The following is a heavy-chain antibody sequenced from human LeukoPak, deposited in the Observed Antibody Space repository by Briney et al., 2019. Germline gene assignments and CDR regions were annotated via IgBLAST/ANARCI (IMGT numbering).Heavy chain of an antibody. V-gene: IGHV3-48*04. D-gene: IGHD6-6*01. Sequence: GGSLRPSCAASGFTFSSYSMNWVRQAPGKGLEWVSYISSSSSSTIYYADSVKGRFTISRDNAKNSLYLQMNSLRAEDTALYYCAKGFSIAAYLDYWGQGTLVTVSS. CDR1: GFTFSSYS. CDR2: ISSSSSSTI. J-gene: IGHJ4*02. CDR3: AKGFSIAAYLDY.